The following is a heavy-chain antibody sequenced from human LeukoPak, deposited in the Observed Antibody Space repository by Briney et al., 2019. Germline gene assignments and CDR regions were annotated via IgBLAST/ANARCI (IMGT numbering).Heavy chain of an antibody. CDR1: GFTVSSNY. CDR2: IYSGGST. Sequence: GGSLRLSCAASGFTVSSNYMSWVRQAPGKGLEWVSVIYSGGSTYYVDSVKGRFTISRDNSKNTLYLQMNSLRAEDTAVYFCARMGGLYSSSANWFDPWGQGTLVTVSS. D-gene: IGHD6-6*01. J-gene: IGHJ5*02. CDR3: ARMGGLYSSSANWFDP. V-gene: IGHV3-53*01.